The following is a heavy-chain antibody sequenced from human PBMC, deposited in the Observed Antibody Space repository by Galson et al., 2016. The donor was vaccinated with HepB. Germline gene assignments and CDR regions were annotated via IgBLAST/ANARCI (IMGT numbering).Heavy chain of an antibody. V-gene: IGHV3-30-3*01. CDR1: GFSFKDYT. Sequence: SLRLSCAGSGFSFKDYTLHWVRQAPGKGLEWVAVISFDGTNTYYRDSVKGRFTISRDNSRNTLYLQMGALRAEDTAVFFCAGSGYENAFDYWGRGTRVTVSA. CDR2: ISFDGTNT. D-gene: IGHD3-3*01. CDR3: AGSGYENAFDY. J-gene: IGHJ3*01.